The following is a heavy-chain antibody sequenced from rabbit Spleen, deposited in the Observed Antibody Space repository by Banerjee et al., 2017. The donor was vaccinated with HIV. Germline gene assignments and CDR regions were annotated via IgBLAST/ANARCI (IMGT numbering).Heavy chain of an antibody. CDR3: ARDDHGGIGYMFNL. CDR1: GIDFSSYYY. Sequence: QSLEESGGGLVKPGGTLTLTCKASGIDFSSYYYMCWVRQAPGKGLEWIACINAATAKPVYATWAKGRFTISRTSSTTVTLRMTSLTAADTATYFCARDDHGGIGYMFNLWGQGTLVTVS. D-gene: IGHD8-1*01. CDR2: INAATAKP. J-gene: IGHJ4*01. V-gene: IGHV1S40*01.